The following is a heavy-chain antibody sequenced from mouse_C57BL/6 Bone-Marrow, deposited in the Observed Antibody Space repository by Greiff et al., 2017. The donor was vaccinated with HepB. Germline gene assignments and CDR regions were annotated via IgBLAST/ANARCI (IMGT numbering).Heavy chain of an antibody. D-gene: IGHD1-1*01. V-gene: IGHV14-4*01. CDR1: GFNIKDDY. CDR3: TTGYYYGSSYVRFAY. Sequence: EVQLQQSGAELVRPGASVKLSCTASGFNIKDDYMHRVKQRPEQGLEWIGWIDPENGDTEYASKFQGKATITADTSSNTAYLQLSSLTSEDTAVYYCTTGYYYGSSYVRFAYWGQGTLVTVSA. CDR2: IDPENGDT. J-gene: IGHJ3*01.